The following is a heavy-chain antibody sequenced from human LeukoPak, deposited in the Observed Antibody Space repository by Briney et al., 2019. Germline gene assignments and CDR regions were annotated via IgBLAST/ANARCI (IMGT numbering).Heavy chain of an antibody. CDR3: AKGAGPPWFDP. D-gene: IGHD6-19*01. V-gene: IGHV4-39*07. J-gene: IGHJ5*02. CDR1: GGSISSSSYY. Sequence: KPSETLSLTCTVSGGSISSSSYYWGWIRQPPGKGLEWIGSIYYSGSTYYNPSLKSRVTISIDTSRNQFSMNLNSVTAADTAVYYCAKGAGPPWFDPWGQGTLVTVSS. CDR2: IYYSGST.